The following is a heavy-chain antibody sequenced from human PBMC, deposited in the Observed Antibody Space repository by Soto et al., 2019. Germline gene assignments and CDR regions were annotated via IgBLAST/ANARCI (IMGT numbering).Heavy chain of an antibody. CDR3: ARVIYSSSSDWFDP. J-gene: IGHJ5*02. CDR1: GFTFSSYS. V-gene: IGHV3-21*01. Sequence: GGSLRLSCAASGFTFSSYSMNWVRQAPGKGLEWVSSISSSSSYIYYADSVKGRFTTSRDNAKNSLYLQMNSLRAEDTAVYYCARVIYSSSSDWFDPWGQGTLVTVSS. CDR2: ISSSSSYI. D-gene: IGHD6-6*01.